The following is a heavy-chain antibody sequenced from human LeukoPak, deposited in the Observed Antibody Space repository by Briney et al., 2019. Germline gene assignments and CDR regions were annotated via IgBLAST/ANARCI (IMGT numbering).Heavy chain of an antibody. J-gene: IGHJ4*02. Sequence: GESLRLSCAVSGLTFSNAWMNWVRQAPGKGLEWVGRVLSRAGGGTIDYAAPVKGRFTISRDDSKNALFLQMNSLRTEDTAVYYCVTGGGYNGLDHWGQGALVTVSS. V-gene: IGHV3-15*07. CDR1: GLTFSNAW. D-gene: IGHD5-12*01. CDR3: VTGGGYNGLDH. CDR2: VLSRAGGGTI.